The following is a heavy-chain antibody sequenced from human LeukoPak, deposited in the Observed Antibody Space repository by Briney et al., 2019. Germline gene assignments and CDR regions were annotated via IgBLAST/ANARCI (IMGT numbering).Heavy chain of an antibody. CDR1: GYTFTRYY. CDR2: INANRGCT. Sequence: VASVKVSCXASGYTFTRYYMHWVGQAPGQGLEWMGRINANRGCTNCAQKFQGRVTMTRDTSSSPAYMELSRLGSHDNGVYYRARPSGRPDADLYGGNAYDYWGQGTLVTVSS. CDR3: ARPSGRPDADLYGGNAYDY. D-gene: IGHD5-12*01. V-gene: IGHV1-2*05. J-gene: IGHJ4*02.